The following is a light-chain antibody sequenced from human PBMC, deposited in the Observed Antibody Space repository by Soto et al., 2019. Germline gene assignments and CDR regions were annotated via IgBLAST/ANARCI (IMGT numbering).Light chain of an antibody. V-gene: IGKV3-20*01. CDR3: QQYGNSPTWT. Sequence: IVFTQSPGTVCLSPGERASLSCRASQSVSSSYLAWYQQKPGQAPRLIIYGASSRANGIPDRFRGSGSGTDFTLTINGLEPEDFAVYDCQQYGNSPTWTFGQGTQVDNK. CDR1: QSVSSSY. CDR2: GAS. J-gene: IGKJ1*01.